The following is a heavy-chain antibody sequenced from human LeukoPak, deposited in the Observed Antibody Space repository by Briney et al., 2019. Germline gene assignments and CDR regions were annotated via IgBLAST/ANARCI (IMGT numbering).Heavy chain of an antibody. CDR3: AKGRSPAQEYYFDY. Sequence: PGGALRLSCAASGFTFSSYAMSWVRQAPGKGLEWVSAISGSGGSTYYADSVKGRFTISRDNSKNTLYLQMNSLRAEDTAVYYCAKGRSPAQEYYFDYWGQGTLVTVSS. D-gene: IGHD3-10*01. V-gene: IGHV3-23*01. J-gene: IGHJ4*02. CDR1: GFTFSSYA. CDR2: ISGSGGST.